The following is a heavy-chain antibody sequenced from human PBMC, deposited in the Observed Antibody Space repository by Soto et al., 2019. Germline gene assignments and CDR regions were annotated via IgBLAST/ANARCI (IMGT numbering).Heavy chain of an antibody. CDR3: ARGWRGSLGY. J-gene: IGHJ4*02. CDR1: GGSFSGYY. Sequence: QVQLQQWGAGLLKPSETLSLTCAVYGGSFSGYYWSWIRQPPGKGLEWIGEINHSGSTNYNPSLKSRVTISVDTSKNQFSQKVSSATAADTAVYYCARGWRGSLGYWGQGTLVTVSS. CDR2: INHSGST. D-gene: IGHD3-3*01. V-gene: IGHV4-34*01.